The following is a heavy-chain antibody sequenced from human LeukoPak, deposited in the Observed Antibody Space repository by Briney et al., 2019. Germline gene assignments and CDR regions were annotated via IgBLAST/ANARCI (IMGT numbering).Heavy chain of an antibody. CDR2: TYYRSKWYN. V-gene: IGHV6-1*01. Sequence: SQTLSLTCAISGDSVSSNSAAWNWIRQSPSRGLEWLGRTYYRSKWYNDYAVSVKSRITINPDTSKNQFSLQLNSVTPEDTAVYYCARDSIAAAGGYYYYYGMDVWGQGTTVTVSS. D-gene: IGHD6-13*01. CDR3: ARDSIAAAGGYYYYYGMDV. J-gene: IGHJ6*02. CDR1: GDSVSSNSAA.